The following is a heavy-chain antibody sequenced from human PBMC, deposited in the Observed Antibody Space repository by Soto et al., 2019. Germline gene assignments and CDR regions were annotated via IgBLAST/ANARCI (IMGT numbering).Heavy chain of an antibody. J-gene: IGHJ4*02. CDR3: KCSSSSGIDY. CDR1: GFTFSSYW. Sequence: EVQLVESGGGLVQPGGSLRLSCAASGFTFSSYWMPWVRQAPGKGLVWVSRINSVGSSTSYADSVKGRFTISRDNAKNTLYLQMNSLRAEDTAVYYCKCSSSSGIDYWGQGTLVTVSS. D-gene: IGHD6-6*01. CDR2: INSVGSST. V-gene: IGHV3-74*01.